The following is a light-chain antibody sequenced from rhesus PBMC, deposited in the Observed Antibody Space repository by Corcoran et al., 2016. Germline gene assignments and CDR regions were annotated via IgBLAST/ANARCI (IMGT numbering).Light chain of an antibody. Sequence: EIVMTQSPATLSLSPGETATLSCRASESVGSYLAWYQQKPGQAPKLLVHSAYFRATGIPDRFSGSGSRTEFTRTISSLEPEDVGVYHCQQYNDLLTFGGGTKVELK. J-gene: IGKJ4*01. CDR1: ESVGSY. CDR3: QQYNDLLT. CDR2: SAY. V-gene: IGKV3-40*03.